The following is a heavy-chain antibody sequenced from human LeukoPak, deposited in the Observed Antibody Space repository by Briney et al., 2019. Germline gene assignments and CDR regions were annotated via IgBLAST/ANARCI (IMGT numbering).Heavy chain of an antibody. CDR3: AKGKPGDYFDY. CDR2: INAGNGNT. CDR1: GYDFTSYA. V-gene: IGHV1-3*01. J-gene: IGHJ4*02. D-gene: IGHD1-14*01. Sequence: ASVKVSRKASGYDFTSYAMHWVRQAPGQRLEWMGWINAGNGNTKYSQKFQDRVTVTRDTSTSTAYMELSSLRSEDTAVYYCAKGKPGDYFDYWGQGTLVTVSS.